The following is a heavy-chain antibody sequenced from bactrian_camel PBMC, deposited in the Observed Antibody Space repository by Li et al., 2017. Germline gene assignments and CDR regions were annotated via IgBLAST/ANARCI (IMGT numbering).Heavy chain of an antibody. CDR2: IVRRGAST. Sequence: VQLVESGGGLVQPGGSLRLSCAVSGFSISTYGMSWVRQVPGKGLEWVSGIVRRGASTCYADSVKGRFTISRDNAKNTLYLHLNSLQTEDTAIYYCTNHLVPEDPNYWGQGTQVTVS. CDR1: GFSISTYG. CDR3: TNHLVPEDPNY. V-gene: IGHV3S40*01. J-gene: IGHJ4*01.